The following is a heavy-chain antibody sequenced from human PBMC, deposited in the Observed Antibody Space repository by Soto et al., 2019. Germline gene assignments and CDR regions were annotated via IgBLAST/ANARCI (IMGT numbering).Heavy chain of an antibody. D-gene: IGHD3-10*01. CDR2: INHSGST. CDR1: GGSFSGYY. CDR3: EYGSPIFDY. Sequence: SEPLSLTSAVDGGSFSGYYGSWLRTPPWKGLEWIGEINHSGSTNYNPSLKSRVTISVDTSKNQFSLKLSSVTAADTAVYYCEYGSPIFDYWGQGTLVTSPQ. J-gene: IGHJ4*02. V-gene: IGHV4-34*01.